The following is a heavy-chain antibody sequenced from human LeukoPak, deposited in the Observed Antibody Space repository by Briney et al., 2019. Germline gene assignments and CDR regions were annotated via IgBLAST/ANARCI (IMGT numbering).Heavy chain of an antibody. D-gene: IGHD3-10*01. Sequence: SVKVSCKPSGGTFSSYAFSLVRQAPGQGLEWMGGIIPIFGSANYAQKFQGRVTITADESTSTAYMELSRLRSEDTAVYHCARGPVITMVRGVKYYYYYGMDVWGKGTTVTVSS. V-gene: IGHV1-69*01. J-gene: IGHJ6*04. CDR2: IIPIFGSA. CDR1: GGTFSSYA. CDR3: ARGPVITMVRGVKYYYYYGMDV.